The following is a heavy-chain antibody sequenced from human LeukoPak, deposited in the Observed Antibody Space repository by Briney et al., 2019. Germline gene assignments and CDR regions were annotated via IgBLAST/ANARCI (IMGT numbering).Heavy chain of an antibody. D-gene: IGHD6-13*01. J-gene: IGHJ4*02. V-gene: IGHV3-53*01. CDR1: GFTVSSNY. Sequence: GGSLRLSCAASGFTVSSNYMSWVRQGPGKGLEWVALIYNDGSTHYRDSVKGRFTISRDNSKNTLYLQMNSLRAEDTAVYSCAKVVGIAIDYWGQGTLVTVSS. CDR3: AKVVGIAIDY. CDR2: IYNDGST.